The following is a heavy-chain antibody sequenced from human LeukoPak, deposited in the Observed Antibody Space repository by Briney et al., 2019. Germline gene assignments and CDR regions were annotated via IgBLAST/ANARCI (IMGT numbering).Heavy chain of an antibody. CDR1: GFTFSSYE. V-gene: IGHV3-48*03. Sequence: GGSLRLYCAASGFTFSSYEMNWVRQAPGKGLEWVSYISSSGSTIYYADSVKGRFTISRDNAKNSLYLQMNSLRAEDTAVYYCARDDSSGYYYPDYWGQGTLVTVSS. CDR2: ISSSGSTI. CDR3: ARDDSSGYYYPDY. J-gene: IGHJ4*02. D-gene: IGHD3-22*01.